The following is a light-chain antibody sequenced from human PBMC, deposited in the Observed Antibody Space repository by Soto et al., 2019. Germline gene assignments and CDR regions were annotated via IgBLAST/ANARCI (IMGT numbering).Light chain of an antibody. V-gene: IGKV1-39*01. CDR2: AAS. CDR3: QQSYSTPRT. Sequence: DIQMTKSPSSLSASVEDSVTITCRASQSISYYLNWYQQKPGKAPKLLMYAASSLQSGVPSRFSGSRSGTDVTLTISSLQPEDFANYYCQQSYSTPRTFGQGTKVEIK. J-gene: IGKJ1*01. CDR1: QSISYY.